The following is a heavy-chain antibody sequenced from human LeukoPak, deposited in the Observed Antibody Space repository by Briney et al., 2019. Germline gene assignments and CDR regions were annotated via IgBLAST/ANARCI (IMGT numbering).Heavy chain of an antibody. CDR3: ARDPPMTYYYGSGSPFDY. J-gene: IGHJ4*02. Sequence: GGSLRLSCAASGFTFSSYEMNWVRQAPGKGLEWVSYISSSGSTIYYADSVKGRFTISRDNAKNSRYLQMNSLRAEDTAVYYCARDPPMTYYYGSGSPFDYWGQGTLVTVSS. D-gene: IGHD3-10*01. CDR1: GFTFSSYE. CDR2: ISSSGSTI. V-gene: IGHV3-48*03.